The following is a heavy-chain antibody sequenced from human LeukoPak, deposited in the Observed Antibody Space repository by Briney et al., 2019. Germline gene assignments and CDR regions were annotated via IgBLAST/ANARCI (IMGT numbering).Heavy chain of an antibody. J-gene: IGHJ4*02. CDR3: AKGNWRYFDY. Sequence: GGSLRLSCAASRFSFSSYGMHWVRQAPGKGLEWVALISYDGNKKYYADSVKGRFTISRDNAKKSLFLQMNSLGADDTAVYYCAKGNWRYFDYWGQGTLVTVSS. D-gene: IGHD1-1*01. V-gene: IGHV3-30*18. CDR1: RFSFSSYG. CDR2: ISYDGNKK.